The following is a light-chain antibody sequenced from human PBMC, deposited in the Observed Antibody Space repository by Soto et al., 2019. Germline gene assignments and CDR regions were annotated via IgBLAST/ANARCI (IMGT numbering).Light chain of an antibody. CDR3: RSYTTSSTHVV. CDR2: DVS. V-gene: IGLV2-14*01. Sequence: QSALTQPASVSGSPGQSITISCTGTSSDVGSYNYVSWYQQYPGKAPKLMIYDVSNRPSGVSYRFSGSKSGNTASLTISGLQAEDAADFYCRSYTTSSTHVVFGGGTKLTVL. CDR1: SSDVGSYNY. J-gene: IGLJ2*01.